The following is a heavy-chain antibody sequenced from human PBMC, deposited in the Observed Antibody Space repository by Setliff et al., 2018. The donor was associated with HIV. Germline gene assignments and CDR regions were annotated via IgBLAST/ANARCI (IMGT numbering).Heavy chain of an antibody. CDR1: ASSISSDYC. CDR2: THHSGST. J-gene: IGHJ4*02. V-gene: IGHV4-38-2*01. Sequence: PSETLSLTCAVSASSISSDYCWGGIRQPPGKGLEWIGSTHHSGSTYYNPSLNSRVTISVDTSKNHFSLKLRSVTAADTAVYYCARHLLRGYIYIVFDYWGQGTLVTVSS. CDR3: ARHLLRGYIYIVFDY. D-gene: IGHD5-18*01.